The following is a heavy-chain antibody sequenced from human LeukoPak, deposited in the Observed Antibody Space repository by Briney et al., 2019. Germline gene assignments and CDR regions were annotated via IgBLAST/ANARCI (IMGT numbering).Heavy chain of an antibody. CDR3: VRDNPRCCGVIPANIDDF. CDR2: ISYDSMIK. Sequence: GGSLRLSCVASGFSFSRDSMNWVRQAPGKGLEWISYISYDSMIKYYADSVRGRFTISRDSAKDSLYLQMHSLRAEDTAVYYCVRDNPRCCGVIPANIDDFWGQGTLVTVSS. D-gene: IGHD2-15*01. J-gene: IGHJ4*02. V-gene: IGHV3-48*01. CDR1: GFSFSRDS.